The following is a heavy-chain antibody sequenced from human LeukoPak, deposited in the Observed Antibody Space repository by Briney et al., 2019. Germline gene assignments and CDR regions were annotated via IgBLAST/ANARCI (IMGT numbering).Heavy chain of an antibody. Sequence: PGGSLRLSCAASGFTFSDYYMSWIRQAPGKGLEWVSYISSSGSTIYYADSVKGRFTISRDNAKNSLYLQMNSLRAEDTAVYYCARAGGTIAAAGTWYYYGMDVWGQGTTVTVSS. CDR3: ARAGGTIAAAGTWYYYGMDV. J-gene: IGHJ6*02. V-gene: IGHV3-11*01. D-gene: IGHD6-13*01. CDR1: GFTFSDYY. CDR2: ISSSGSTI.